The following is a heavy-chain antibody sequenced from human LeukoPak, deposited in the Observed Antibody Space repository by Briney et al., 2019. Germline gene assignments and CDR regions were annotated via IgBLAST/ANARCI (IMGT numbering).Heavy chain of an antibody. Sequence: GGSLRLSCAASGFTVSSNYMSWVRQAPGKGLEWVSVIYSGGSTYYADSVKGRFTISRDNAKNSLYLQMNSLRAEDTAVYYCARLYCSGGSCYSGPKAFDIWGQGTMVTVSS. V-gene: IGHV3-53*01. D-gene: IGHD2-15*01. J-gene: IGHJ3*02. CDR3: ARLYCSGGSCYSGPKAFDI. CDR1: GFTVSSNY. CDR2: IYSGGST.